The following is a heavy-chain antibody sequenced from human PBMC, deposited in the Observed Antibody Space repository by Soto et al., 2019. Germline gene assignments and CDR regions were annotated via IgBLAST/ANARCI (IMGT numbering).Heavy chain of an antibody. CDR3: ARGQNLIVGSFDP. CDR2: IVVGSGNT. J-gene: IGHJ5*02. D-gene: IGHD3-22*01. Sequence: GASVKVSCKASGFTFTSSAVQWVRQARGQRLEWIGWIVVGSGNTNYAQKFQGRVTITADESTSTAYMELSSLRSEDTAVYYCARGQNLIVGSFDPWGRGTLVTVSS. CDR1: GFTFTSSA. V-gene: IGHV1-58*01.